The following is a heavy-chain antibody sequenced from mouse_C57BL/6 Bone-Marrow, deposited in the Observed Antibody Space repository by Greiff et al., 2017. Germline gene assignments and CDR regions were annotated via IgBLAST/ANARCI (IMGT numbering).Heavy chain of an antibody. V-gene: IGHV1-55*01. CDR3: ARGYGSSYGYFDV. CDR2: IYPGSGST. J-gene: IGHJ1*03. D-gene: IGHD1-1*01. Sequence: VQLQQPGAELVKPGASVKMSCKASGYTFTSYWITWVKQRPGQGLEWIGDIYPGSGSTNYNEKFKSKATLTVDTSSRAAYMQLSRLTSEDSAVYYCARGYGSSYGYFDVWGTGTTVTVSS. CDR1: GYTFTSYW.